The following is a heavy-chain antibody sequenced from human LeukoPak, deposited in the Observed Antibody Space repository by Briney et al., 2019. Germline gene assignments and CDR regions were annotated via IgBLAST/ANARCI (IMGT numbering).Heavy chain of an antibody. CDR2: INGRGDNT. Sequence: GGSLRLSCAASGVIIGSYAMSWVRRAPGKGLEWVSAINGRGDNTYYADFVKGRFTISRDNSKSTVYLQMNSLRTEDTAVYYCAKDRVSPGFNWFDPRGQGTLVTVSS. CDR3: AKDRVSPGFNWFDP. V-gene: IGHV3-23*01. CDR1: GVIIGSYA. D-gene: IGHD2/OR15-2a*01. J-gene: IGHJ5*02.